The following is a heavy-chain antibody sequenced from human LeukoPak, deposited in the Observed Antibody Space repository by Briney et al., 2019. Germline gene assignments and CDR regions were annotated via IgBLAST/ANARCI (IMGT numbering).Heavy chain of an antibody. D-gene: IGHD2-2*01. CDR3: ARGYCSSTSCYRGGAAFDI. CDR2: ISSSSSYT. J-gene: IGHJ3*02. Sequence: GGSLRLSCAASGFTFSDYYMGWIRQAPGKGLEWVSYISSSSSYTNYADSVKGRFTISGDNAKNSLYLQMNSLRAEDTAVYYCARGYCSSTSCYRGGAAFDIWGQGTMVTVSS. V-gene: IGHV3-11*06. CDR1: GFTFSDYY.